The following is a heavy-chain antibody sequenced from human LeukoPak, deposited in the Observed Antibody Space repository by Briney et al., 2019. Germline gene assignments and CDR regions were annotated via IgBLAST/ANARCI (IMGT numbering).Heavy chain of an antibody. J-gene: IGHJ4*02. D-gene: IGHD3-22*01. CDR2: ISGSCGST. CDR3: AKRARPYYYDSSGYYLEY. Sequence: GGSLRLSCAASGFTFSSYAMSWVRQAPGKGLEWVSAISGSCGSTYYADSVKGRFTISRDNSKNTLYLQMNSLRAEDTAVYYCAKRARPYYYDSSGYYLEYWGQGTLVTVPS. CDR1: GFTFSSYA. V-gene: IGHV3-23*01.